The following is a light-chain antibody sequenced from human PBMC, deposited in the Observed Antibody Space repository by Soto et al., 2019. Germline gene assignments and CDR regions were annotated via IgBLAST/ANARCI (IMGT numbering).Light chain of an antibody. Sequence: EIVLTQSPGTLSLSPGERATLSCRASQSLGDNYLAWYQQKPGQAPRLLIYGASSRATGIPDRFSASGSRTDFTLTITRLEPEDFAVYYCQQYGSSAGAFGPGTKVDLK. CDR1: QSLGDNY. V-gene: IGKV3-20*01. CDR3: QQYGSSAGA. J-gene: IGKJ3*01. CDR2: GAS.